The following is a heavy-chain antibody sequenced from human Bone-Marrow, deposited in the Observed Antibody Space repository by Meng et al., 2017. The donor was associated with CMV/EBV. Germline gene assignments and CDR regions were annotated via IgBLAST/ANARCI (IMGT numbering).Heavy chain of an antibody. CDR1: GFTFSSYW. V-gene: IGHV3-7*01. CDR2: IKQDGSEK. CDR3: ASGPGVYYFDY. Sequence: GESLKISCAASGFTFSSYWMSWVRQAPGKGLEWVANIKQDGSEKYYVDSVKGRFTISRDKAKNSLYLQMNSLRAEDTAVYYCASGPGVYYFDYWGQGTLVTVSS. D-gene: IGHD3-10*01. J-gene: IGHJ4*02.